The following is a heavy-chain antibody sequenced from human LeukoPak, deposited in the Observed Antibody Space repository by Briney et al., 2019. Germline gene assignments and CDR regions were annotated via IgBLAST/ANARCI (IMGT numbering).Heavy chain of an antibody. D-gene: IGHD6-19*01. Sequence: PGGSLRLSCAVSGFTFSNYYMSWIRQAQGKGLEWVSYISSSGSTIYYANSVKGRFTISGDNAKNSLYMQMNSLRAEDTAVYYCARARRAGSGWTPPSFDPWGQGTLVTVSS. CDR1: GFTFSNYY. CDR3: ARARRAGSGWTPPSFDP. J-gene: IGHJ5*02. CDR2: ISSSGSTI. V-gene: IGHV3-11*04.